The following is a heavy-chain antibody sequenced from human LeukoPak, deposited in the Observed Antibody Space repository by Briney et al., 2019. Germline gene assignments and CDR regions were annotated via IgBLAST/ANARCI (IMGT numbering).Heavy chain of an antibody. V-gene: IGHV3-33*01. CDR3: AREISMFVNAFDL. CDR2: IWYDGSNE. D-gene: IGHD3-10*02. J-gene: IGHJ3*01. Sequence: QPGRSLRLSCAASGFSFSNSGMHWVRQAPGKGLEWVAVIWYDGSNEYYADAVKGRFIISRDNSKNTVHLQMNRLRVEDTSVYYCAREISMFVNAFDLWGQGTLVAVSS. CDR1: GFSFSNSG.